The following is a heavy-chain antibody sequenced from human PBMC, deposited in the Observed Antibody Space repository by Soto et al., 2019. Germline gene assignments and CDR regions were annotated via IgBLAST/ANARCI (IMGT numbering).Heavy chain of an antibody. Sequence: SETLSLTCAGSGYSIRSAYAWCWLRPPPGKGLEWIGEVNHGGSTNYNPSLKSRVTISSDTSKNHFSLTLRSVTAADTAVYYCERAAVAEGGPFDKWGQGALVTGSS. CDR2: VNHGGST. J-gene: IGHJ4*02. CDR3: ERAAVAEGGPFDK. CDR1: GYSIRSAYA. V-gene: IGHV4-34*01. D-gene: IGHD2-15*01.